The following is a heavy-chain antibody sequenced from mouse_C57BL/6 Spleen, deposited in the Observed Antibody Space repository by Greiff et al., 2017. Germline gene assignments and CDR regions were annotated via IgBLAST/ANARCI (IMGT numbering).Heavy chain of an antibody. Sequence: QVHVKQPGAELVKPGASVKLSCKASGYTFTSYWMHWVKQRPGQGLEWIGMIHPNSGSTNYNEKFKSKATLTVDKSSSTAYMQLSSLTSEDSAVYYCASNWEGYAMDYWGQGTSVTVSS. CDR2: IHPNSGST. J-gene: IGHJ4*01. CDR1: GYTFTSYW. V-gene: IGHV1-64*01. CDR3: ASNWEGYAMDY. D-gene: IGHD4-1*01.